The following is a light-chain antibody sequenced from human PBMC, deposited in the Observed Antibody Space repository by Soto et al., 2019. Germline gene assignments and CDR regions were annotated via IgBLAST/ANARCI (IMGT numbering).Light chain of an antibody. CDR1: SSNIGAGYD. Sequence: QSVLTQPPSVSGAPGQRVTISCTGSSSNIGAGYDVHWYQQLPGTAPQLLIYGNNNRPAGVPDRFSGSKSGTSASLAITGLQAEDEADYYCQSYDSSLSGVIFGGGTKLTVL. CDR2: GNN. CDR3: QSYDSSLSGVI. J-gene: IGLJ2*01. V-gene: IGLV1-40*01.